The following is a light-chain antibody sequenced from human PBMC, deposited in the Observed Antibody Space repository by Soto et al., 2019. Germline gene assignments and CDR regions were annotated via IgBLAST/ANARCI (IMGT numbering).Light chain of an antibody. V-gene: IGKV1-9*01. Sequence: IQLTQSPATLSSSVGNRATITCRASQGISNFLAWYQQKPGKAPKLLIYAASTLQSGVPSRFSGSGSVTDVTLTISSRQPHEDVTVYCRQLDSDSVSFGGGTKVDIK. CDR1: QGISNF. CDR2: AAS. CDR3: RQLDSDSVS. J-gene: IGKJ4*01.